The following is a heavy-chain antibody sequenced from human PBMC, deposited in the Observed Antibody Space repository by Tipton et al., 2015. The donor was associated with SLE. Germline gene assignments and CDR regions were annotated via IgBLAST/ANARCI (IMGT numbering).Heavy chain of an antibody. CDR2: IYYSGST. Sequence: TLSLTCTVSGGSISSTSYYWGWIRQPPGKGLEWIGSIYYSGSTYYNPSLKSRVTISVDTSNNQFSLKLSSVTAADTAVYYCARGYCDASRCYDYMHYFDFWGQGSLVTVSS. V-gene: IGHV4-39*07. J-gene: IGHJ4*02. CDR3: ARGYCDASRCYDYMHYFDF. CDR1: GGSISSTSYY. D-gene: IGHD2-15*01.